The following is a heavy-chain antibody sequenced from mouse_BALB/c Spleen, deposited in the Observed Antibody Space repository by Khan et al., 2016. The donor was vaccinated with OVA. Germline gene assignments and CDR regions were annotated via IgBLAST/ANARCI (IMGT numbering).Heavy chain of an antibody. J-gene: IGHJ4*01. CDR3: VRLDAMDY. V-gene: IGHV10-1*02. Sequence: EVELVESGGGLVQPKGSLKLSCAASGFTFNTYAMNWVRQAPGKGLEWVARIRSKSNNYATYYADSVKDRFTISRDDSQTMLYLQMNNLKTEDTAMYYCVRLDAMDYGGQGTSVTVSS. CDR1: GFTFNTYA. CDR2: IRSKSNNYAT.